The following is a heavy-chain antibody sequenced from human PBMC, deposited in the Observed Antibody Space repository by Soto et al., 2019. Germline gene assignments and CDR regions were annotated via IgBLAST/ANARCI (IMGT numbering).Heavy chain of an antibody. CDR2: ISSSSSTI. V-gene: IGHV3-48*01. D-gene: IGHD4-4*01. Sequence: GGSLRLSCAASGFTFSSYSMNWVRQAPGKGLEWVSYISSSSSTIYYADSVKGRFTISRDNAKNSLYLQMNSLRAEDTAEYYCARPYQYDYSPNWFDPWGQGTLVTVSS. J-gene: IGHJ5*02. CDR3: ARPYQYDYSPNWFDP. CDR1: GFTFSSYS.